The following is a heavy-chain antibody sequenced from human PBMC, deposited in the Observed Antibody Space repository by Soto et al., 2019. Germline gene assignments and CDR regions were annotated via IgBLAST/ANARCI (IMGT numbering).Heavy chain of an antibody. CDR2: INHSGAT. V-gene: IGHV4-34*01. CDR1: AKSPNPFH. D-gene: IGHD3-9*01. J-gene: IGHJ4*01. Sequence: SETLSLPCAVYAKSPNPFHWSWIRQPPGKGMEWIGDINHSGATNYNPSLKSRVRLSVDKSKKQFSLKLSSVTAADTAVYYCARGESQYYDWLNFYYWGRGT. CDR3: ARGESQYYDWLNFYY.